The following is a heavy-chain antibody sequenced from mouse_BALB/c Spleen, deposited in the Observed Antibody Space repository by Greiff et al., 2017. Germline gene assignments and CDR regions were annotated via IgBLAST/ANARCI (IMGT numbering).Heavy chain of an antibody. CDR1: GYSITSGYY. Sequence: DVKLQESGPGLVKPSQSLSLTCSVTGYSITSGYYWNWIRQFPGNKLEWMGYISYDGSNNYNPSLKNRISITRDTSKNQFFLKLNSVTTEDTATYYCARYGNYYAMDYWGQGTSVTVSS. CDR3: ARYGNYYAMDY. CDR2: ISYDGSN. J-gene: IGHJ4*01. V-gene: IGHV3-6*02. D-gene: IGHD2-10*02.